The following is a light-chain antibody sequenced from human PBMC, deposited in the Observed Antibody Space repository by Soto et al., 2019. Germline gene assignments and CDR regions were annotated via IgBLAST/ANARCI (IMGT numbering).Light chain of an antibody. CDR3: AAWGDSLNGYV. CDR1: SSNIGSNT. CDR2: SNN. V-gene: IGLV1-44*01. Sequence: QSFLTQPPSASGTPGQRVTIACSGGSSNIGSNTVNWYQQLPGTAPKLLIYSNNQRPSGVPDRFSGSKSGTSASLAISGLQSEDEADYYCAAWGDSLNGYVFGTGTKVTVL. J-gene: IGLJ1*01.